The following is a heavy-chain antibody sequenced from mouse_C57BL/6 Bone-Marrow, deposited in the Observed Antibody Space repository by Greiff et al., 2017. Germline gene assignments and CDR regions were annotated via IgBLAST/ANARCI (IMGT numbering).Heavy chain of an antibody. CDR1: GFTFSSYA. CDR2: ISDGGSYP. V-gene: IGHV5-4*03. CDR3: AIYGSSSFDY. D-gene: IGHD1-1*01. J-gene: IGHJ2*01. Sequence: EVKLVESGGGLVKPGGSLQLSCAASGFTFSSYAMSWVRQTPEKRLEWVATISDGGSYPSYPDTVTGRFTISRDNAKNTLYLQMSHLKSEDTSKYYCAIYGSSSFDYWGQGTTLTVSS.